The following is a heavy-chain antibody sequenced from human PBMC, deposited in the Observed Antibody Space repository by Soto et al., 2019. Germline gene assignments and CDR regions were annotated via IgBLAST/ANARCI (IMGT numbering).Heavy chain of an antibody. CDR3: AKGVPGIAVAGTGYFQH. J-gene: IGHJ1*01. V-gene: IGHV3-23*01. CDR2: ISGSGDST. Sequence: EVQLLESGGGLVQPGGSLRLSCAASGFTFSSYAMSWVRQAPGKGLEWVSGISGSGDSTYYADSVKGRFTISRDNSKNTRYLQMHSLRAEDKAVYYCAKGVPGIAVAGTGYFQHWGQGTPVTVSS. D-gene: IGHD6-19*01. CDR1: GFTFSSYA.